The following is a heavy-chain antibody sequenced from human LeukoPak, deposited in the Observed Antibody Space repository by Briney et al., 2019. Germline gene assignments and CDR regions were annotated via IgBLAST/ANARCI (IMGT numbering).Heavy chain of an antibody. Sequence: WASVKVSCKASGYTFTSNYMHWVRQAPGQGLEWMEIINPSGGSTSYAQKFQGRVTMTRDMSTSTVYMDLSSLRSEDTAVYYCALSAGGSYPHNDAFDIWGQGTMVIVSS. V-gene: IGHV1-46*01. CDR2: INPSGGST. J-gene: IGHJ3*02. CDR1: GYTFTSNY. D-gene: IGHD1-26*01. CDR3: ALSAGGSYPHNDAFDI.